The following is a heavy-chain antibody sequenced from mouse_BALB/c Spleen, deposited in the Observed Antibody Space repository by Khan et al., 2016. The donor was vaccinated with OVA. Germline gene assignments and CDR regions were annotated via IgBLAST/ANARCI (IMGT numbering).Heavy chain of an antibody. CDR3: ARMYGGDFDY. V-gene: IGHV3-2*02. D-gene: IGHD2-10*02. J-gene: IGHJ2*01. Sequence: VQLKESGPGLVKPSQSLSLTCTVTGYSITSDYAWNWIRQFPGNRLEWMGFISYSGNTNYNPSLKSRISVTRDTSKNHFFLQLNSVTTEDTATYYCARMYGGDFDYWGQGTTRTVSS. CDR1: GYSITSDYA. CDR2: ISYSGNT.